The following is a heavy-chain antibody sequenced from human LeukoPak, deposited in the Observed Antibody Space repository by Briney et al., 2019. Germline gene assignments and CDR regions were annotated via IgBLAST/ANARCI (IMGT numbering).Heavy chain of an antibody. V-gene: IGHV3-7*05. Sequence: GGSLRLSCAASGFTFSTSWMSWVRQAPGKGLEWVANIKEEGSEKNYVDSVKGRFTISRDNAKNSLYLQMNSLRAKDTAVYYCPKGAVRGSRSPPDYWGQGTLVTVSS. D-gene: IGHD3-16*01. CDR2: IKEEGSEK. J-gene: IGHJ4*02. CDR3: PKGAVRGSRSPPDY. CDR1: GFTFSTSW.